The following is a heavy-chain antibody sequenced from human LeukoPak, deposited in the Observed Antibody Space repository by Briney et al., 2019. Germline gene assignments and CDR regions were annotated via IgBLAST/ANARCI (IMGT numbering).Heavy chain of an antibody. V-gene: IGHV3-21*01. Sequence: GGSLRLSCAASGFTFSSYSMNWVRQAQGKGLEWVSSISSSSSYIYYADSVKGRFTISRDNAKNSLYLQMNSLRAEDTAVYYCARAVAGTWNDYWGQGTLVTVSS. CDR1: GFTFSSYS. CDR2: ISSSSSYI. D-gene: IGHD6-19*01. CDR3: ARAVAGTWNDY. J-gene: IGHJ4*02.